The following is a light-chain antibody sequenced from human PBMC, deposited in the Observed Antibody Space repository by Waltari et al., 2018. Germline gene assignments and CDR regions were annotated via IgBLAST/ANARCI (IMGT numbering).Light chain of an antibody. CDR1: SSAVGGYNY. CDR2: EVT. J-gene: IGLJ2*01. Sequence: QSALTQPASVSGSPGQSVTISCTGTSSAVGGYNYVSWYQQHPGNAPKLSIYEVTPRPSGVSNRFSGSKSGNTASLTISGLQAEDEADYYCSSYTSSTYPVVFGGGTKLTVL. CDR3: SSYTSSTYPVV. V-gene: IGLV2-14*01.